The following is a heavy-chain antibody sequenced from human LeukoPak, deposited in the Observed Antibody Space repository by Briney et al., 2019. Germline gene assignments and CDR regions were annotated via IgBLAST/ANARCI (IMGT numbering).Heavy chain of an antibody. CDR3: ARHTRYYGSGNFDY. CDR2: IYYSGST. CDR1: GGSISSYY. J-gene: IGHJ4*02. D-gene: IGHD3-10*01. Sequence: PSETLSLTCTVSGGSISSYYWSWIRQPPGKGLEWIGYIYYSGSTYYNPSLKSRVTISVDTSKNQFSLKLSSVTAADTAVYYCARHTRYYGSGNFDYWGQGTLVTVSS. V-gene: IGHV4-59*04.